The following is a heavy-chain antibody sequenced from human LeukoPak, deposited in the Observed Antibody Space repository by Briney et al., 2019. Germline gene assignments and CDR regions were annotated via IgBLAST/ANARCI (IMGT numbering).Heavy chain of an antibody. J-gene: IGHJ4*02. CDR3: AREVVVSSRAIDC. D-gene: IGHD3-22*01. CDR1: GFTFSNYW. CDR2: IKQDGGEK. Sequence: GGSLRLSCAASGFTFSNYWMSWVREAPGKGLEWVANIKQDGGEKYYVDSVKGRFTISRDKAKNSLYLQMNSLRAEDTAVYYCAREVVVSSRAIDCWGQGTLVTVSS. V-gene: IGHV3-7*01.